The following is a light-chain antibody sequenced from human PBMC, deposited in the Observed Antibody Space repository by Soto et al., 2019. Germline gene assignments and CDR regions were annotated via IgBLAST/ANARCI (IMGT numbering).Light chain of an antibody. Sequence: DIQMTQSPASLSVSVGDRVPISCRASQSINNYLNWYLQRQGQAPKILIRSASTLQRGVPSRFSGSGSRTEFTLTIADLQPDDFGTYYCQQSLTMPITFGHGTRLEIK. J-gene: IGKJ5*01. CDR3: QQSLTMPIT. CDR2: SAS. V-gene: IGKV1-39*01. CDR1: QSINNY.